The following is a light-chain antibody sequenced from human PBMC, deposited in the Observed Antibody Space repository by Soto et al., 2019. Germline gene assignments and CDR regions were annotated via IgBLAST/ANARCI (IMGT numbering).Light chain of an antibody. CDR3: QQYGGSLKWA. CDR2: ATS. V-gene: IGKV3-20*01. Sequence: EIVLTQSPGTLSLSPGERATLSCRASQSIARSYLVWYQQRPGQAPRLLIYATSSRATGIPDRFSGSGSGTDFTLTINRLEPEDFAVYYCQQYGGSLKWAFGQGTKVEIK. CDR1: QSIARSY. J-gene: IGKJ1*01.